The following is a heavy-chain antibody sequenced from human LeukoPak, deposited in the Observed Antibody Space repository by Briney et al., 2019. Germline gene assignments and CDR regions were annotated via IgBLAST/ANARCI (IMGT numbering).Heavy chain of an antibody. CDR2: ISRSSSEI. J-gene: IGHJ4*02. V-gene: IGHV3-48*01. Sequence: GGSLRLSCAASGFTLSSHTMNWVRQAPGKGLEWVSDISRSSSEIHYADSVTGRFTISRDNSKNTLYLQMNSLRAEDTAVYYCAKGDTTWELPHDYWGQGTLVTVSS. CDR1: GFTLSSHT. D-gene: IGHD1-26*01. CDR3: AKGDTTWELPHDY.